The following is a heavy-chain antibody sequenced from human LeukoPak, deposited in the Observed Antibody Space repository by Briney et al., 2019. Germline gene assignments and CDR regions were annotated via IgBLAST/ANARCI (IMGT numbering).Heavy chain of an antibody. CDR2: MRSKAYGGTT. CDR1: GFTFGDYA. CDR3: TCNIGYSYGYEYFQH. V-gene: IGHV3-49*04. Sequence: GGSLRLSCTASGFTFGDYAMSWVRQAPGKGLEWVGFMRSKAYGGTTEYAASVKGRFTISRDDSKSIAYLQMNSLKTEDTAVYYCTCNIGYSYGYEYFQHWGQGTLVTVSS. J-gene: IGHJ1*01. D-gene: IGHD5-18*01.